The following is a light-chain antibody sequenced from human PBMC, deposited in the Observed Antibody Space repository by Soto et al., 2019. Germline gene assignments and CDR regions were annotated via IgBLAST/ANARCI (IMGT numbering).Light chain of an antibody. V-gene: IGLV1-40*01. CDR3: QSYDSSLSGYV. Sequence: QSVLTQPPSVXEAXXXXXXISCTGSSSNIGAGYEAHWYQQVPGTAPKLLIYENNNRPSGVPDRFSGSKSGTSASLAITGLQAEDEAEYYCQSYDSSLSGYVFGTGTKLTVL. J-gene: IGLJ1*01. CDR1: SSNIGAGYE. CDR2: ENN.